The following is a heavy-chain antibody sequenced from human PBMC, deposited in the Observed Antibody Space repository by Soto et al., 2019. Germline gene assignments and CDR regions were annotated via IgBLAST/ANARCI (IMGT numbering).Heavy chain of an antibody. CDR2: VYQSGIT. CDR3: GRDGGGSPGAAAH. D-gene: IGHD3-16*01. CDR1: GDSISSNNW. J-gene: IGHJ4*02. V-gene: IGHV4-4*02. Sequence: SETLSLTCSVSGDSISSNNWWSWVRQAPGKGLEWIGEVYQSGITNYNPSLKSRVTMSVDTSKNQFSLNLRSVTAADTAIYYCGRDGGGSPGAAAHWGQETRVPVSS.